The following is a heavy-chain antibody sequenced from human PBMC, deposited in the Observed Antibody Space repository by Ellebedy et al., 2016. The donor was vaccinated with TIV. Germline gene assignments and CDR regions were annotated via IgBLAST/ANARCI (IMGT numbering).Heavy chain of an antibody. V-gene: IGHV5-10-1*01. D-gene: IGHD2-15*01. CDR1: GYSFTSYW. CDR2: IDPSDSYT. Sequence: GESLKISXKGSGYSFTSYWISWVRQMPGKGLEWMGRIDPSDSYTNYSPSFQGHVTISADKSISTAYLQWSSLKASDTAMYYCARQGGYCSGGSCYPPFDPWGQGTLVTVSS. CDR3: ARQGGYCSGGSCYPPFDP. J-gene: IGHJ5*02.